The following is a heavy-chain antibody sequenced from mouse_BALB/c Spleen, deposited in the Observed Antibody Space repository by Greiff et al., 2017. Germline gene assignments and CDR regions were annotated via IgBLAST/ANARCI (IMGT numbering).Heavy chain of an antibody. CDR3: SRSHYYGSSRYYYAMDY. Sequence: QVQLQQPGAELVKPGPSVTMSCKASGYTFTSYWINWVKQRPGQGLEWIGDIFPGRGITNYNEKFKSKATLTLDTSSSTAYMQLSSLTSEDSAVYDCSRSHYYGSSRYYYAMDYWGQGTSVTVSS. D-gene: IGHD1-1*01. CDR2: IFPGRGIT. CDR1: GYTFTSYW. J-gene: IGHJ4*01. V-gene: IGHV1-55*01.